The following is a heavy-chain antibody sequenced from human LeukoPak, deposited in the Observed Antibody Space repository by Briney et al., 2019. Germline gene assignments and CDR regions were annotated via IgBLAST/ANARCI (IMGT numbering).Heavy chain of an antibody. V-gene: IGHV4-4*07. CDR1: GGSISSYY. J-gene: IGHJ4*02. Sequence: SETLTLTCTVSGGSISSYYWRWIRQAAGKGLEWIGRIYNSGSTNYNPSLKRRVTMSVDTSKNQFSLKLSSDTAADTAVYYCARDTAMALFDYWGQGTLVTVSS. CDR2: IYNSGST. CDR3: ARDTAMALFDY. D-gene: IGHD5-18*01.